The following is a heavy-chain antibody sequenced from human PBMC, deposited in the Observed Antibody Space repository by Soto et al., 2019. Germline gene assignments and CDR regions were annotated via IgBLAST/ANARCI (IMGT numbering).Heavy chain of an antibody. V-gene: IGHV3-33*01. CDR2: IWYDGSNK. CDR3: ARKGVAFDY. J-gene: IGHJ4*02. CDR1: GFTLSSYG. Sequence: GGSLRLSCAVSGFTLSSYGMHWVRQAPGKGLEWVAVIWYDGSNKYYADSVKGRFTISRDNSKNTLYLQMNSLRDEDTAVYYCARKGVAFDYWGQGALVTVSS. D-gene: IGHD3-3*01.